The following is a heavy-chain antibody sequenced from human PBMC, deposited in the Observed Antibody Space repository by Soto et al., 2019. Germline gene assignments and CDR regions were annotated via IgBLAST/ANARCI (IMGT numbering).Heavy chain of an antibody. J-gene: IGHJ4*02. D-gene: IGHD1-26*01. CDR3: ARDGIVGATPFDY. CDR1: GFTFSSYG. Sequence: QVQLVESGGGVVQPGRSLRLYCAASGFTFSSYGMHWVRQAPGKGLEWVAVIWYDGSNKYYADSVKGRFTISRDNSKNTLYLQMNSLRAEDTAVYYCARDGIVGATPFDYWGQGTLVTVSS. V-gene: IGHV3-33*01. CDR2: IWYDGSNK.